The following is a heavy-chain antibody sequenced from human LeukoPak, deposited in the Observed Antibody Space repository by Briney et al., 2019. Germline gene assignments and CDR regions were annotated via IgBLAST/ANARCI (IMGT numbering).Heavy chain of an antibody. CDR1: GFTFSSYG. V-gene: IGHV3-23*01. Sequence: GGTLRLSCAVSGFTFSSYGMSWVRQAPGKGLEWVSAISGSGGSTYYADSVKGRFTISRDNAKSSLYLQMNSLRAEDTAVYYCARDYYYDSSGYPDAFDIWGQGTMVTVSS. CDR3: ARDYYYDSSGYPDAFDI. CDR2: ISGSGGST. J-gene: IGHJ3*02. D-gene: IGHD3-22*01.